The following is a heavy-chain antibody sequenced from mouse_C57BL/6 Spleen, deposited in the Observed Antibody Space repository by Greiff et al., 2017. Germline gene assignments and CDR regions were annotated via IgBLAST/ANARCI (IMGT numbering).Heavy chain of an antibody. J-gene: IGHJ4*01. CDR2: INPNSGST. CDR3: AREGSYYGSSYDYAMDY. Sequence: QVQLQQPGAELVKPGASVKLSCKASGYTFTSYWMHWVKQRPGQGLEWIGMINPNSGSTNYNEKFKSKATLTVDKSSSTAYMQLSSLTSEDSAVYYCAREGSYYGSSYDYAMDYWGQGTSVTVSS. CDR1: GYTFTSYW. D-gene: IGHD1-1*01. V-gene: IGHV1-64*01.